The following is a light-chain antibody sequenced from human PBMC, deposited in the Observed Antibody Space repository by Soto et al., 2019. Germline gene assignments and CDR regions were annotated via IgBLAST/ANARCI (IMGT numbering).Light chain of an antibody. J-gene: IGKJ1*01. CDR3: QQSYSTPRT. V-gene: IGKV1-39*01. Sequence: DIQMTQSPSSLSASVGDRVTITCRASQPITKYLNWYQQKPGKAPELLIYAASSLQSGVPSRFSGTESGTDFTLTIGSLQPEDFATYYCQQSYSTPRTFGQGTKGDIK. CDR2: AAS. CDR1: QPITKY.